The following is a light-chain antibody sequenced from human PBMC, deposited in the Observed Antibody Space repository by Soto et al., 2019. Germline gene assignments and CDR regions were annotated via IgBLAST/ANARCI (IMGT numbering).Light chain of an antibody. V-gene: IGLV2-14*01. J-gene: IGLJ2*01. CDR3: SSYTSSSTPYVV. Sequence: QSALTQPASVSGSTGQSITISCTGTSSDVGGYNYVSWYQQHPGKAPKLMIYEVSNRPSGVSNRFSGSKSGNTASLTIAGLQAEDEADYYCSSYTSSSTPYVVFCGGTKLTVL. CDR1: SSDVGGYNY. CDR2: EVS.